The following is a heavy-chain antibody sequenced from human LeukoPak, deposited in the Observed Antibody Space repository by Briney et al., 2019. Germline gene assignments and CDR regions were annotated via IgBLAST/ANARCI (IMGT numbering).Heavy chain of an antibody. Sequence: SETLSLTCTVSGGSISIYYWNWIRQPAGKGLEYIGRIHTSESTNYNPSLKSRVTVSVDTSKKQFSLILRSVTAADTAIYYCARGTRAAGLDVWGKGTTVTVSS. D-gene: IGHD6-13*01. V-gene: IGHV4-4*07. CDR2: IHTSEST. CDR1: GGSISIYY. CDR3: ARGTRAAGLDV. J-gene: IGHJ6*03.